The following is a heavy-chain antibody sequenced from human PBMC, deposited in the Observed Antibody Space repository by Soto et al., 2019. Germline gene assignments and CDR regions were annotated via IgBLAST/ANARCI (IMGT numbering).Heavy chain of an antibody. V-gene: IGHV4-30-4*01. CDR3: ARDSVRFGPAFDH. Sequence: PSETLSLTCTVSGDSINSGEYYWSWIRQPPGKGLEWIGSVFYTGTAYYYNPSLNSRVTISVDTSKNQFSLKLTSATAADTAVYYCARDSVRFGPAFDHWGQGTLVTVSS. CDR2: VFYTGTAY. J-gene: IGHJ4*02. D-gene: IGHD3-3*01. CDR1: GDSINSGEYY.